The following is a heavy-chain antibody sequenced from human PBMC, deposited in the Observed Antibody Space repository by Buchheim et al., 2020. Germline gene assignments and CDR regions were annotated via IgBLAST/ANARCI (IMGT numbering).Heavy chain of an antibody. CDR1: GYTFTSYY. D-gene: IGHD4-17*01. V-gene: IGHV1-46*01. J-gene: IGHJ4*02. Sequence: QVQLVQSGAEVKKPGASVKVSCKASGYTFTSYYMHWVRQAPGQGLEWMGIINPSGGSTSYAQKFQGRVTMNRDQYRSTVYMELSSLRSEDTAVYYCAVTTWSGYYFDYWGQGTL. CDR3: AVTTWSGYYFDY. CDR2: INPSGGST.